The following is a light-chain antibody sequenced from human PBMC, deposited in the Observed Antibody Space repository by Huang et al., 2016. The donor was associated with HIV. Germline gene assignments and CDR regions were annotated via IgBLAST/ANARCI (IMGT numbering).Light chain of an antibody. CDR2: KAS. CDR1: QSISSW. CDR3: QQYNSYSSLT. J-gene: IGKJ4*01. V-gene: IGKV1-5*03. Sequence: DIPLTKSPSTLSASVGDRVTITCRASQSISSWLAWYQQKPGKAPKLLIYKASSLESGVPSRFSGSGAGTEFTLTISSLQPDDFATYYCQQYNSYSSLTFGGGTKVEIK.